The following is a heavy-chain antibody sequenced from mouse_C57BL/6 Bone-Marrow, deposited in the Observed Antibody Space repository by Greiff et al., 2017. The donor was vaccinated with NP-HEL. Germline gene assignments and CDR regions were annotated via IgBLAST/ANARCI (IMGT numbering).Heavy chain of an antibody. CDR1: GFTFSSYA. Sequence: EVQGVESGGGLVKPGGSLKLSCAASGFTFSSYAMSWVRQTPEKRLEWVATISDGGSYTYYPDNVKGRFTISRDNAKNNLYLQMSHLKSEDTAMYYCARDRSLYGSSPAWFAYWGQGTLVTVSA. CDR3: ARDRSLYGSSPAWFAY. D-gene: IGHD1-1*01. CDR2: ISDGGSYT. V-gene: IGHV5-4*01. J-gene: IGHJ3*01.